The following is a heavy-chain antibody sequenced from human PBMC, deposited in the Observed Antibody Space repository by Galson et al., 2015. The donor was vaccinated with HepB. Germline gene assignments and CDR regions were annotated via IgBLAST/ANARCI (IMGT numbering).Heavy chain of an antibody. CDR1: GFTFRNYA. CDR3: AKDGEYYYYDSSGYYFFDY. CDR2: ISSSGGST. J-gene: IGHJ4*02. V-gene: IGHV3-23*01. D-gene: IGHD3-22*01. Sequence: SLRLSCAASGFTFRNYAMSWVRQAPGKGLEWVSGISSSGGSTYYADSVKGRFTISRDNSKDTLYLQMNSLRAEDTAVYYCAKDGEYYYYDSSGYYFFDYWGQGTLVTVSS.